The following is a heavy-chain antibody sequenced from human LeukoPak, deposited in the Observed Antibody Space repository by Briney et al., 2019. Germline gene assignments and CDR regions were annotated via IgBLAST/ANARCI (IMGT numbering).Heavy chain of an antibody. CDR1: GGSINNYY. D-gene: IGHD4-17*01. Sequence: SETLSLTCTVSGGSINNYYWSWIRQPPGKGLEWIGYIYYRGSTNYNPSLKSRVNFSVDTSKKQFTLKLNSGAAADTAVYYCARGGDYGDLRYFDYWGQGTLVTVSS. J-gene: IGHJ4*02. CDR2: IYYRGST. CDR3: ARGGDYGDLRYFDY. V-gene: IGHV4-59*12.